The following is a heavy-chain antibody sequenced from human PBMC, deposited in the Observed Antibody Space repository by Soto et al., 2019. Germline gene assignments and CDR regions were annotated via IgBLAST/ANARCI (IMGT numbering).Heavy chain of an antibody. D-gene: IGHD3-3*01. CDR3: AKHPQFLLFLEWLFHPYYFDY. CDR1: GFTFSSYA. CDR2: ISGSGGST. V-gene: IGHV3-23*01. Sequence: PGGSLRLSCAASGFTFSSYAMSWVRQAPGKGLEWVSAISGSGGSTYYADSVKGRFTISRDNSKSTLYLQMNSLRAEDTAVYYCAKHPQFLLFLEWLFHPYYFDYWGQGTLVTVSS. J-gene: IGHJ4*02.